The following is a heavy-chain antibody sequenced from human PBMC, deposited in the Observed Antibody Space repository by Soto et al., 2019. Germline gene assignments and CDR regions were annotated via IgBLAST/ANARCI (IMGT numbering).Heavy chain of an antibody. CDR3: TSTVTTLYYYYYYMDV. J-gene: IGHJ6*03. D-gene: IGHD4-17*01. CDR2: IKSKTDGGTT. V-gene: IGHV3-15*01. Sequence: GGSLRLSCAASGFTFSNAWMSWVRQAPGKGLEWVGRIKSKTDGGTTDYAAPVKGRFTISRDDSKNTLYLQMNSLKTEDTAVYYCTSTVTTLYYYYYYMDVWGKGTTVTVSS. CDR1: GFTFSNAW.